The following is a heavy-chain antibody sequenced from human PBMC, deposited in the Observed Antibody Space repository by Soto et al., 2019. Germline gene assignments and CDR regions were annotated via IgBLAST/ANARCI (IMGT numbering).Heavy chain of an antibody. CDR3: ARAGGDYGDYPAHYYYYGMDV. D-gene: IGHD4-17*01. Sequence: QVQLVQSGAEVKKPGSSVKVSCKASGGTFSSYAISWVRQAPGQGLEWMGGIIPIFGIANYAQKFQGRVTITADESTSTAYMELSSLRSEDTAVYYCARAGGDYGDYPAHYYYYGMDVWGQGTTVTVSS. J-gene: IGHJ6*02. V-gene: IGHV1-69*01. CDR2: IIPIFGIA. CDR1: GGTFSSYA.